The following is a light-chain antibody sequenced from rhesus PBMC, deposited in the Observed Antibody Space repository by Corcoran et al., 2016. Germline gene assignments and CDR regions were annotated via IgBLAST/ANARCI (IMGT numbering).Light chain of an antibody. CDR3: YQHSSGYS. Sequence: QVILTQSPATLSLSPGERATLSCRASQSVSSYLAWYQQKPGQAPRHLIYGASSRATGIPDRFSGSGSGTDVTLTSRSLEPEDVGVYHCYQHSSGYSFGQGTKVEIK. J-gene: IGKJ2*01. V-gene: IGKV3-10*01. CDR2: GAS. CDR1: QSVSSY.